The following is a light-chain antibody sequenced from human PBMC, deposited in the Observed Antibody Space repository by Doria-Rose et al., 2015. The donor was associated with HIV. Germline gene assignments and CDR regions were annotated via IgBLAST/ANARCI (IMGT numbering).Light chain of an antibody. Sequence: VSPGQTARITCSGDALPKQYAYWYQQKPGQAPVLVIYKDSERPSGIPERFSGSSSGTTVTLTISGVQAEDEADYYCQSADSSGAYVFGTGTKVTVL. J-gene: IGLJ1*01. CDR2: KDS. CDR3: QSADSSGAYV. CDR1: ALPKQY. V-gene: IGLV3-25*03.